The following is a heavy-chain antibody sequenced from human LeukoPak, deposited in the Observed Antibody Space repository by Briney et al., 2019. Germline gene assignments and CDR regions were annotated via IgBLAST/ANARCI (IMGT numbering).Heavy chain of an antibody. D-gene: IGHD6-19*01. CDR3: VRDHLAFSGSGWSVYYGMDV. CDR1: GFTVSSNY. J-gene: IGHJ6*02. V-gene: IGHV3-66*01. CDR2: IYSGGST. Sequence: AGGSLRLSCAASGFTVSSNYMSWVRQAPGKGLEWVSVIYSGGSTYYAASVKGRFTISRDNSKNPLYLQMNSLRAEDTAVYYCVRDHLAFSGSGWSVYYGMDVWGQGTTVTVSS.